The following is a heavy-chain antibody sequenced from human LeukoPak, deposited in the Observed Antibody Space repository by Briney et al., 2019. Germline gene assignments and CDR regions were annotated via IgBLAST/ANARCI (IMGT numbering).Heavy chain of an antibody. J-gene: IGHJ6*02. Sequence: GGSLRLSCTASGLTFGDYAMSWFRQAPGKGLEWVGFIRSKAYGGTTEYAASVKGRFTISRDDSKSIAYLQMNSLKTEDTAVYYCTRAEDTAMVLSDYYGMDVWGQGTTVTVSS. V-gene: IGHV3-49*03. CDR2: IRSKAYGGTT. D-gene: IGHD5-18*01. CDR3: TRAEDTAMVLSDYYGMDV. CDR1: GLTFGDYA.